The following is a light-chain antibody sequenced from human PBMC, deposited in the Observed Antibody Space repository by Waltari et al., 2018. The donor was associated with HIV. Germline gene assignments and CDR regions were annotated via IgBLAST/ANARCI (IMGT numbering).Light chain of an antibody. CDR3: QQRSNWPPRYS. V-gene: IGKV3-11*01. CDR2: GAS. J-gene: IGKJ2*03. CDR1: QNVSSY. Sequence: EHVLTQSPDTLSLSPGQSATLSCRASQNVSSYLAWYQQKPGQAPRLLIYGASNRATGIPARFSGSGSGTDFTLTINSLEPEDFAVYYCQQRSNWPPRYSFGQGTKLEIK.